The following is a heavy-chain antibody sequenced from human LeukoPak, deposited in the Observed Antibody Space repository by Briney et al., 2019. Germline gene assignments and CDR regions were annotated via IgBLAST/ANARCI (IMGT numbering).Heavy chain of an antibody. CDR1: RYSFIDYY. D-gene: IGHD6-13*01. J-gene: IGHJ6*03. CDR2: INPYNGGT. CDR3: ARDPDEAAGYYYYYMDV. V-gene: IGHV1-2*02. Sequence: ASVKVSCKASRYSFIDYYIYWVRQAPGQGPEWMGWINPYNGGTNYAQKFQGRVTMTRDTSISTAYMELSRLRSDDTAVYYCARDPDEAAGYYYYYMDVWGKGTTVTISS.